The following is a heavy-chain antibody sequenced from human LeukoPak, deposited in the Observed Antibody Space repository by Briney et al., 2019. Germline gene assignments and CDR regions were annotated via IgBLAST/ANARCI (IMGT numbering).Heavy chain of an antibody. Sequence: GGPLRLSCAASGFTFSSYGMHWVRQAPGKGLVWVSRINSDGSSTSYADSVKGRFTISRDNAKNTLYLQMNSLSAEDTAVYYCAYTSGYDFSSYYYYYMDVWGKGTTVTVSS. V-gene: IGHV3-74*01. CDR2: INSDGSST. D-gene: IGHD5-12*01. CDR3: AYTSGYDFSSYYYYYMDV. CDR1: GFTFSSYG. J-gene: IGHJ6*03.